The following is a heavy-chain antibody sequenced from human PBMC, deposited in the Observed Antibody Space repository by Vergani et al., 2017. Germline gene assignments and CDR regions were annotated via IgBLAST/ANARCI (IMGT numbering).Heavy chain of an antibody. V-gene: IGHV4-30-4*01. CDR1: GGSICSGDHY. CDR3: ARVRRDDSSGYYYYYGMDV. J-gene: IGHJ6*02. D-gene: IGHD3-22*01. Sequence: QVQLQESGPGLVKPSQTLSLTCTVSGGSICSGDHYLSWIRQPPGKGLEWIGYIYYSGSTYYNPSLKSRVTISVDTSKNQFSLKLSSVTAAETAVYYCARVRRDDSSGYYYYYGMDVWGQGTTVTVSS. CDR2: IYYSGST.